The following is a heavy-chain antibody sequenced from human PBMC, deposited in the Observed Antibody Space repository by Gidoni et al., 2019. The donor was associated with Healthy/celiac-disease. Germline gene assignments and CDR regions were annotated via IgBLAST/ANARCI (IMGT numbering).Heavy chain of an antibody. V-gene: IGHV4-31*03. D-gene: IGHD3-22*01. CDR2: IYYSGST. J-gene: IGHJ4*02. CDR3: ARSYYDSSGYGYYFDY. Sequence: QVQLQESGPGLVKPSQTLSLTCTVSGGSISSGGYYWSWIRQHPGKGLEWIGYIYYSGSTYYNPSLKSRVTISVDTSKNQFSLKLSSVTAADTAVYYCARSYYDSSGYGYYFDYWGQGTLVTVSS. CDR1: GGSISSGGYY.